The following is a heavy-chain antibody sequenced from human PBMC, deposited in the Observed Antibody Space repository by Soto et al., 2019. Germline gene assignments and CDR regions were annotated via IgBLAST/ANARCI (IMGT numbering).Heavy chain of an antibody. D-gene: IGHD3-10*01. J-gene: IGHJ3*02. Sequence: GGSLRLSCAASGFTFSIYAMSWVRQAPGKGLEWVSALSGSGGNTYYADSVKGRFTISRDNSKNTLYLQMSSRRVEDTAVYYGAKVMRLVRGVIYAFDIWGQGTMVTVSS. CDR2: LSGSGGNT. V-gene: IGHV3-23*01. CDR1: GFTFSIYA. CDR3: AKVMRLVRGVIYAFDI.